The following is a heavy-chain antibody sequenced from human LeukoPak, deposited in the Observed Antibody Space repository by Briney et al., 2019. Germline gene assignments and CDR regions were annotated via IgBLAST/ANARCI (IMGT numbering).Heavy chain of an antibody. V-gene: IGHV3-66*01. Sequence: GGSLRLSCAASGFTVSSNYMSWVRQAPGKGLEWVSVIYSGGSTYYADSVKGRFTISKNTLYLQMNSLRAEDTAVYYCAKVGVYSGYDYYFDYWGQGTLVTVSS. CDR3: AKVGVYSGYDYYFDY. D-gene: IGHD5-12*01. CDR1: GFTVSSNY. CDR2: IYSGGST. J-gene: IGHJ4*02.